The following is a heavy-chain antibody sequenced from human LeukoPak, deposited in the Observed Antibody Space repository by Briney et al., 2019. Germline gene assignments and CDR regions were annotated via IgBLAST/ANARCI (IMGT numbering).Heavy chain of an antibody. J-gene: IGHJ4*02. V-gene: IGHV3-53*01. CDR3: ARGLTVTPDY. CDR1: GFTVSSNY. Sequence: EGSLRLSCAASGFTVSSNYMSWVRQAPGKGLEWVSLIYSGGSTYYADSVKGRFTISRDDSKNTLYLQMNSLRAEDTAVYYCARGLTVTPDYWGQGTLVTVSS. D-gene: IGHD4-17*01. CDR2: IYSGGST.